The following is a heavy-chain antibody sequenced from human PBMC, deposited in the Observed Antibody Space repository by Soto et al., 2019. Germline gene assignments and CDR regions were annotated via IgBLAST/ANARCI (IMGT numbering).Heavy chain of an antibody. CDR3: AKEWVYDTSGGSFDY. V-gene: IGHV3-30*18. CDR1: GFTFSSYG. CDR2: ISDDGSNK. J-gene: IGHJ4*02. D-gene: IGHD3-22*01. Sequence: QVQLVESGGGVVQPGRSLRLSCAASGFTFSSYGMHWVRQAPGKGLEWVAVISDDGSNKYYADSLKGRFTISRDNSKNTLYLQMNSLRAEDTAVYYCAKEWVYDTSGGSFDYWGQGTLFTVSS.